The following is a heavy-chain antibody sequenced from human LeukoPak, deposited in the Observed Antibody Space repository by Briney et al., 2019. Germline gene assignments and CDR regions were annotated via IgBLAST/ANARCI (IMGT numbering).Heavy chain of an antibody. J-gene: IGHJ4*02. CDR1: GFTASSTS. CDR3: ARRRGGYGDGDFDY. CDR2: IRGDTST. D-gene: IGHD4-17*01. V-gene: IGHV3-66*04. Sequence: GGSLRLSCAASGFTASSTSIIWVRQAPGKCLECVSYIRGDTSTEFAEYVSGSFTISRDDAKNTLYLQMNSLRVEDTSVYYCARRRGGYGDGDFDYWGQGTLVTVSS.